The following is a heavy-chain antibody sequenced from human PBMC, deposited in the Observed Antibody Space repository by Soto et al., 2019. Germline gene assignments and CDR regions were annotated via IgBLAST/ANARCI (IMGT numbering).Heavy chain of an antibody. D-gene: IGHD3-22*01. V-gene: IGHV3-23*01. CDR1: GFTFNNYA. J-gene: IGHJ4*02. Sequence: GGSLRLSCAASGFTFNNYAMNWVRQAPGNGREWVSVISGTGGSKYYAESVKGRFTISRDNSKNTLYLQMNSLRAEDTAVYYCAKGSPVGYYYCSSGYDYWGQGTLVTVSS. CDR2: ISGTGGSK. CDR3: AKGSPVGYYYCSSGYDY.